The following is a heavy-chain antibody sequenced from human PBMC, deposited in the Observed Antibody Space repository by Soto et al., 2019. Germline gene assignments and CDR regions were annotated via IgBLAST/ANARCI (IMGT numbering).Heavy chain of an antibody. Sequence: SGGSLRLSCAASGFTFSSYAMHWVRQAPGKGLEWVAVISYDGSNKYYADSVKGRFTISRDNSKNTLYLQMNSLRAEDTAVYYCARDMALDPERDGYNSPFDYWGQGTLVTVSS. CDR3: ARDMALDPERDGYNSPFDY. V-gene: IGHV3-30-3*01. CDR2: ISYDGSNK. CDR1: GFTFSSYA. D-gene: IGHD5-12*01. J-gene: IGHJ4*02.